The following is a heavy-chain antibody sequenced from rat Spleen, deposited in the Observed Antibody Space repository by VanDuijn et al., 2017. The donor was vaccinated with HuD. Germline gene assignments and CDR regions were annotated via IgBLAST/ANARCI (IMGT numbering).Heavy chain of an antibody. V-gene: IGHV5-25*01. J-gene: IGHJ3*01. CDR1: GFTFSNYY. CDR3: TRHDYPGVTTNWLAY. D-gene: IGHD1-4*01. Sequence: EVQLVESGGGLVQPGRSMKLSCAALGFTFSNYYMAWVRQAPTKGLEWVASISTGGGNTYYRDSVKGRFTISRDNAKSTLYLQMDSLRSEDTATYYCTRHDYPGVTTNWLAYWGQGTLVTVSS. CDR2: ISTGGGNT.